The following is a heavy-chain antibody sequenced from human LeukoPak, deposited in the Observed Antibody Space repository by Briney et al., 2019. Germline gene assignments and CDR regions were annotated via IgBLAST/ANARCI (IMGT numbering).Heavy chain of an antibody. CDR3: ARGTYGVPTYYFDY. D-gene: IGHD4-17*01. Sequence: SETLSLTCTVSGGSISSYYWSWIRQPPGKGLEWIGHIYYSGRTNYNPSLKSRVTISVDTSKNHFSLRLSSVTAADTAVYYCARGTYGVPTYYFDYWGQGTLVTVSS. CDR1: GGSISSYY. J-gene: IGHJ4*02. V-gene: IGHV4-59*01. CDR2: IYYSGRT.